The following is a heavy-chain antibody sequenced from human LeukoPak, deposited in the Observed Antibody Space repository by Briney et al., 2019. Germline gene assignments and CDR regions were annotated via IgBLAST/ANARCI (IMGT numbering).Heavy chain of an antibody. D-gene: IGHD1-26*01. Sequence: PSETLSLTCTVSGYSISSGYYWGWIRQPPGKGPEWIGSIYHSGSTYYNPSLKSRVTISVDTSKNQFSLKLSSVTAADTAVYYCARGDSWDGSYFDYWGQGTLVTVSS. CDR2: IYHSGST. V-gene: IGHV4-38-2*02. J-gene: IGHJ4*02. CDR3: ARGDSWDGSYFDY. CDR1: GYSISSGYY.